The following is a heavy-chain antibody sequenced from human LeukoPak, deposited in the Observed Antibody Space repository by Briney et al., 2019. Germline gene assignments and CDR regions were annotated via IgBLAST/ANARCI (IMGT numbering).Heavy chain of an antibody. D-gene: IGHD1-26*01. J-gene: IGHJ4*02. CDR3: AREFSGYIDF. Sequence: ASVKVSCKASGYTFTSYFMHWVRQAPGQGLEWMGIINPSGGGTSYAQKFQGRVTMTRDTSTSTVYMEVSSLRSEDTAMYYCAREFSGYIDFWGQGTLVTVSS. CDR1: GYTFTSYF. CDR2: INPSGGGT. V-gene: IGHV1-46*01.